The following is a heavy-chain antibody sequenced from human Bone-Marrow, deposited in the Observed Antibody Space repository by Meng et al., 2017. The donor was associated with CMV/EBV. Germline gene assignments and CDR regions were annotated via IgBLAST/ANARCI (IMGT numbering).Heavy chain of an antibody. V-gene: IGHV1-2*02. CDR3: VRGPQNGWYGEFDY. CDR2: LNPDTGAT. D-gene: IGHD6-19*01. J-gene: IGHJ4*02. CDR1: GYTFTDFY. Sequence: ASVKVSCKASGYTFTDFYVHWVRQAPGQGLEWMGRLNPDTGATKYAQKFQGRVTLTRDTSSDTASMDLTRLTSDDTAVYYCVRGPQNGWYGEFDYWGQGTLVTVPS.